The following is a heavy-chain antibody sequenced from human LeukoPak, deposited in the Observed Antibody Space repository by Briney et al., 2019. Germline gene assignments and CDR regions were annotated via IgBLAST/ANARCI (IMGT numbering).Heavy chain of an antibody. Sequence: SETLSLTCTVSGDSISSSSYYWGWIRQPPGKGLEWIGSIYYSASTYYNPYLKSRVTISVDTSKNHFSLKLRAVTAADTAVYYCARKYSSNWYFFDYWGQGTLVTVSS. J-gene: IGHJ4*02. D-gene: IGHD6-13*01. CDR1: GDSISSSSYY. V-gene: IGHV4-39*02. CDR2: IYYSAST. CDR3: ARKYSSNWYFFDY.